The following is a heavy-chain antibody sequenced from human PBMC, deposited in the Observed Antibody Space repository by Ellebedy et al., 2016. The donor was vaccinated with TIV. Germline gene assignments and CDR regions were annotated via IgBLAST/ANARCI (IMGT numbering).Heavy chain of an antibody. CDR2: IYPGDSGDSDT. CDR3: ARTGYSGYNYVVDFDY. D-gene: IGHD5-12*01. Sequence: GESLKISCKSSGYSFTNSWIGWVRQMPGKGLEWMGIIYPGDSGDSDTKYSPSFQGQVTISVDRSISTAYLQWSSLKASDTAMYYCARTGYSGYNYVVDFDYWGQGTLVTVSS. V-gene: IGHV5-51*01. CDR1: GYSFTNSW. J-gene: IGHJ4*02.